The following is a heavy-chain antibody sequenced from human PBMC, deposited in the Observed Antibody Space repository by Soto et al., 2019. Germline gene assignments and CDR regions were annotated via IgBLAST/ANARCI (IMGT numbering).Heavy chain of an antibody. V-gene: IGHV1-18*04. J-gene: IGHJ5*01. D-gene: IGHD3-22*01. CDR1: NYSFTTYG. Sequence: GASVKVSCKASNYSFTTYGVSWVRQAPGQGLEWMGWISPYSENTNYARKFQDRVTLTTDTSTNTAYMELKSLRYDDTAVYFCARDSYLDNSGYYYDSWGQGTLVTVSS. CDR2: ISPYSENT. CDR3: ARDSYLDNSGYYYDS.